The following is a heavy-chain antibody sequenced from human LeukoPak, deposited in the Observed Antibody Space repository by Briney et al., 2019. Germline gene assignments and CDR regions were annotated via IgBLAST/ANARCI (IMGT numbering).Heavy chain of an antibody. CDR3: ARGLGLSGYFDY. CDR1: GFTFSSYS. Sequence: GGSLRLSCAASGFTFSSYSMNWVRQAPGRGLEWVSSISSSSSYIYYADSVKGRFTISRDNAKNSLYLQMNSLRAEDTAVYYCARGLGLSGYFDYWGQGTLVTVSS. V-gene: IGHV3-21*01. J-gene: IGHJ4*02. D-gene: IGHD2/OR15-2a*01. CDR2: ISSSSSYI.